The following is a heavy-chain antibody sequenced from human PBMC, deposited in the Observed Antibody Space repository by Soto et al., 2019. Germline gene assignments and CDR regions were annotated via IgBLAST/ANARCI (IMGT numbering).Heavy chain of an antibody. CDR2: ISSGNDNT. V-gene: IGHV1-3*04. CDR1: GYTFSSYA. D-gene: IGHD6-19*01. CDR3: ARDEGVASGN. J-gene: IGHJ4*02. Sequence: ASVKVSCKASGYTFSSYAMHWARQAPGQRREWMGWISSGNDNTKYSQKFQDRVTITRDTSASTAYMELSSLTFEDTAVYYCARDEGVASGNWGQGTLVTVSS.